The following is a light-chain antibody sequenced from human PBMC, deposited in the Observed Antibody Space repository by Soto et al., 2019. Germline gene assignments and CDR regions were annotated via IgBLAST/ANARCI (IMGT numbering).Light chain of an antibody. CDR3: SSYPTTNILV. J-gene: IGLJ1*01. CDR2: DVN. V-gene: IGLV2-14*03. Sequence: QSVLTQPASVSGSPRQSVTISCTGASSDVGAYEHVSWYQQHPGRSPKLILYDVNNRPSGVSNHFSGSKSGNTASLVISGLQANDEADYYCSSYPTTNILVFGSGTKVTVL. CDR1: SSDVGAYEH.